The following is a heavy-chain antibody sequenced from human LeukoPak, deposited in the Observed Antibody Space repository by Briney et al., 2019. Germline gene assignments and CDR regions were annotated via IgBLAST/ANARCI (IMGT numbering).Heavy chain of an antibody. CDR3: ARESSSPRVNFIQH. CDR1: GGSLSTGSYY. D-gene: IGHD6-6*01. V-gene: IGHV4-61*02. CDR2: IFTSGST. J-gene: IGHJ1*01. Sequence: SETLSLTCTVSGGSLSTGSYYWSWIRQPAGKELQWIGRIFTSGSTNYNPSLKSRVTISVDTSKNQFSLKLSSVTAADTAVYYCARESSSPRVNFIQHGGQGILVTVSS.